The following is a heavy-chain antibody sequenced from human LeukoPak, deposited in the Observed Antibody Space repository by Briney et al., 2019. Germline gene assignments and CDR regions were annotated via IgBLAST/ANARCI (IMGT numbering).Heavy chain of an antibody. CDR1: GYTFTTYG. V-gene: IGHV1-18*01. CDR3: ARDREYYDLLTGYYQYWFDP. J-gene: IGHJ5*02. D-gene: IGHD3-9*01. Sequence: ASEKVSCKASGYTFTTYGISWVRQAPGQGLEWMGWISAYNGDTKYSQKLQGRVTMTTDTSTSTAYMELRSLRSDDTAVYYCARDREYYDLLTGYYQYWFDPWGQGTLVTVSS. CDR2: ISAYNGDT.